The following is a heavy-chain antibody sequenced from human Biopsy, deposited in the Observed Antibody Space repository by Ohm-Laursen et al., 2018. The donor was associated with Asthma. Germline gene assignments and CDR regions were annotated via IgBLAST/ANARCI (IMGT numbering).Heavy chain of an antibody. V-gene: IGHV3-30*03. CDR2: ISYDGSNK. J-gene: IGHJ4*02. CDR3: ASQSSGPDFWSGYYYFDY. D-gene: IGHD3-3*01. CDR1: GFTFSSYG. Sequence: SSLRLSCAASGFTFSSYGMHWVRQAPGKGLEWVAVISYDGSNKYYADSVKDRFTISRDNSKNTLYLQMNSLRAEDTAVYYCASQSSGPDFWSGYYYFDYWGQGTLVTVSS.